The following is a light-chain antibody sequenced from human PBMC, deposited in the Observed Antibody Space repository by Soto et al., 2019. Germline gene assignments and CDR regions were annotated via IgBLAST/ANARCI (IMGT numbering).Light chain of an antibody. CDR1: QSVSSSY. CDR2: GAS. V-gene: IGKV3-20*01. CDR3: QQYGSSPST. J-gene: IGKJ2*02. Sequence: IVLTQSPGTLSLSPGERATLSCRASQSVSSSYLAWYQRKPGQAPRLLIYGASSRATGIPDRFSGSGSGTDFTLTISRLEPEDFAVYYCQQYGSSPSTFGQGTRLESK.